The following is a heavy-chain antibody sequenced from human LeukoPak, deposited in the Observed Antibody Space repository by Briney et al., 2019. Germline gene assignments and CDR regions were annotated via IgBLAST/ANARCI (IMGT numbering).Heavy chain of an antibody. D-gene: IGHD5-12*01. V-gene: IGHV1-69*02. CDR1: GGIHRRYS. J-gene: IGHJ5*02. Sequence: SVKVSRKASGGIHRRYSISWVRQAPAQGLEWMGRIIPILGIANYPQKLRDRVTNTADKPPRTLYMALSSQRSEDTAVYYCASVISVPATRTYPSGSGYGHNWFDPWGQGTLVTVSS. CDR3: ASVISVPATRTYPSGSGYGHNWFDP. CDR2: IIPILGIA.